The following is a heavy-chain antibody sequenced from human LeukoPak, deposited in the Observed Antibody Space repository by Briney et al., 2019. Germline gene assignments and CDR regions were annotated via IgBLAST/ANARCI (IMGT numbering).Heavy chain of an antibody. Sequence: GGSLRLSCTASGFTFSDYWMSWVRQAPGKGLEWVTNINQDGNQKYYVDSVKGRFAISRDNAKNSVFLQMNSLSAEDTVVYYCARDPDSFDFWGQGTLVTVSS. J-gene: IGHJ4*02. V-gene: IGHV3-7*01. CDR2: INQDGNQK. CDR1: GFTFSDYW. D-gene: IGHD3-3*01. CDR3: ARDPDSFDF.